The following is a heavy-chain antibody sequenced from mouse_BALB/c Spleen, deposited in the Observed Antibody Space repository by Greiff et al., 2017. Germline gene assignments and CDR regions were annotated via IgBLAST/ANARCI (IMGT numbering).Heavy chain of an antibody. Sequence: DVKLVESGPGLVKPSQSLSLTCTVTGYSITSDYAWNWIRQFPGNKLEWMGYISYSGSTSYNPSLKSRISITRDTSKNQFFLQLNSVTTEDTATYYCARDYGFAYWGQGTLVTVSA. CDR1: GYSITSDYA. CDR3: ARDYGFAY. D-gene: IGHD1-1*01. CDR2: ISYSGST. J-gene: IGHJ3*01. V-gene: IGHV3-2*02.